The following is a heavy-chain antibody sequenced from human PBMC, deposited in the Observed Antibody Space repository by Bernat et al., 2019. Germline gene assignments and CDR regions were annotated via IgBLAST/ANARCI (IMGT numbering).Heavy chain of an antibody. V-gene: IGHV1-8*01. CDR2: MNPNSGNT. CDR3: ARGRRLFYAP. D-gene: IGHD2/OR15-2a*01. CDR1: GYTFTSYD. Sequence: QVQLVLSGAEVKKPGASVKVSCKASGYTFTSYDINWVRQATGQVLEWMGWMNPNSGNTGYAQKFQGRVTMTRNTSISTAYLELCSLGSEDTAVKCCARGRRLFYAPWGQGTLVTVSS. J-gene: IGHJ5*02.